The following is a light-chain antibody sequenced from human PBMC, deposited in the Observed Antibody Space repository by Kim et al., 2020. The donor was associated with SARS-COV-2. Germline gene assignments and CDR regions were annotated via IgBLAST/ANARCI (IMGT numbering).Light chain of an antibody. V-gene: IGKV1-5*03. CDR2: KAS. Sequence: DIQMTQSPSTLSASVGDRVTITCRASQSISSWLAWYQQKPGKAPKLLIYKASSLESGVPSRFSGSGSGTEFTLTISSLQPDDFATYYCKQYKSYPYPFGQGTKLEI. CDR3: KQYKSYPYP. J-gene: IGKJ2*01. CDR1: QSISSW.